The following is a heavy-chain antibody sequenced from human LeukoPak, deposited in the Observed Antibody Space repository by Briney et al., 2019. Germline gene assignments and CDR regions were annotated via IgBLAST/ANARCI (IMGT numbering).Heavy chain of an antibody. CDR2: IYSGGST. CDR1: GFTVSSNY. Sequence: PGGSLRLSCAASGFTVSSNYMSSVRQAPGKGLEWVSVIYSGGSTYYADSVKGRFTISRDNSKNTLYLQMNSLRAEDTAVYYCASVDISGYFGAFDIWGQGTLVTVSS. D-gene: IGHD3-22*01. CDR3: ASVDISGYFGAFDI. J-gene: IGHJ3*02. V-gene: IGHV3-66*02.